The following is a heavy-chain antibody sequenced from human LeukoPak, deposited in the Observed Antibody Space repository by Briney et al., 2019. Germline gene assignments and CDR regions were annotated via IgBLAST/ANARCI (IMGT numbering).Heavy chain of an antibody. Sequence: SETLSLTCTASGGSVSSGSYYWSWIRQPPGKGLEWIGYIYYSGSTNYNPSLKSRVTISVDTSKNQYSLKLSSVTAADTAVYYGARTAAVTALYYFDYWGQGTLVTVSS. J-gene: IGHJ4*02. D-gene: IGHD2-21*02. V-gene: IGHV4-61*01. CDR1: GGSVSSGSYY. CDR3: ARTAAVTALYYFDY. CDR2: IYYSGST.